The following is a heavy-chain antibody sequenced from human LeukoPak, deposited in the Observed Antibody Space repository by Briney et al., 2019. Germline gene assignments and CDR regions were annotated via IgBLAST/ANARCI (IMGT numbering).Heavy chain of an antibody. J-gene: IGHJ6*01. CDR3: ARDTSSPGGGNYYGMDL. CDR2: ISSSSSDI. CDR1: GFTFSSYS. D-gene: IGHD6-6*01. Sequence: PGGSLRRSCAGSGFTFSSYSMNWVRHAPGKGREWVTSISSSSSDIDYADSGKGRFTISRDNAKNSLDLQMSSLRAEDTTVYYCARDTSSPGGGNYYGMDLWGQGTTVPVSS. V-gene: IGHV3-21*01.